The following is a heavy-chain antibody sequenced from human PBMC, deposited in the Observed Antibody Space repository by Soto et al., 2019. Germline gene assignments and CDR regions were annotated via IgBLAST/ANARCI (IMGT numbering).Heavy chain of an antibody. D-gene: IGHD6-19*01. J-gene: IGHJ6*02. CDR2: ISFYSGSV. CDR3: AKDAMTSSGWYEDYYGMDV. CDR1: GFTYDDYA. V-gene: IGHV3-9*01. Sequence: SLILSCSASGFTYDDYAMHSARQAPGNALEWVSGISFYSGSVGYADSVKGRFNIARDNAKRSLYLQMNSLRAEDTALYYCAKDAMTSSGWYEDYYGMDVWGQGTTVTVSS.